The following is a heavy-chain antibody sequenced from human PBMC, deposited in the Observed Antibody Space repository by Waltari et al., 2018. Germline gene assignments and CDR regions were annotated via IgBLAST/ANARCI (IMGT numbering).Heavy chain of an antibody. CDR1: GYDFSTYW. CDR2: IDPSDSYT. V-gene: IGHV5-10-1*01. D-gene: IGHD1-1*01. J-gene: IGHJ6*03. Sequence: EVQLVQSGAEVKKPGESLRISGEGSGYDFSTYWIAWVRHMPGKGLEWMGWIDPSDSYTNYSPSFRGHVTISVDRSISTAYIQWSGLRASDTAIYYCARTSTRDFYYMDVWGKGTTVTVSS. CDR3: ARTSTRDFYYMDV.